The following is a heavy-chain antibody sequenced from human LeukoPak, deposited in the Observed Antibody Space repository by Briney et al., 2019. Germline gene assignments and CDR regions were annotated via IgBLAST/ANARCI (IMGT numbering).Heavy chain of an antibody. CDR1: SGSINNYY. J-gene: IGHJ5*02. CDR3: AAGYYDSSTFDP. CDR2: IYYSGIT. D-gene: IGHD3-22*01. V-gene: IGHV4-59*12. Sequence: SETLSLTCTVSSGSINNYYWNWIRQPPGKGLEWIGYIYYSGITDYNPSLKSRVTISIDTSKNQFSLKLSSVTAADTAVYYCAAGYYDSSTFDPWGQGTLVTVSS.